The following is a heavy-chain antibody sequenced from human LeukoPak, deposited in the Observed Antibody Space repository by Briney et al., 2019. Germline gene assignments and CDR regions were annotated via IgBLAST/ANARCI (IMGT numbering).Heavy chain of an antibody. CDR3: ARAGAGYSSGQKN. CDR2: INHSGST. CDR1: GGSFSGYY. J-gene: IGHJ4*02. Sequence: SETLSLTCAVYGGSFSGYYWSWIRQPPGKGLEWIGEINHSGSTNYNPSLKSRVTISVDTSKNQFSLKLSSVTAADTAAYYCARAGAGYSSGQKNWGQGTLVTVSS. V-gene: IGHV4-34*01. D-gene: IGHD6-19*01.